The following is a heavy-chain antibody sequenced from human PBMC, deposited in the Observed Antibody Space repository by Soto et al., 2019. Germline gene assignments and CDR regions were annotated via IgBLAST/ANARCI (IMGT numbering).Heavy chain of an antibody. CDR3: ARNNGDYFAFDI. CDR1: GGTFSSYA. V-gene: IGHV1-69*13. J-gene: IGHJ3*02. Sequence: ASVKVSCKASGGTFSSYAIIWVRQAPGQGLEWMGGIIPIFGTANYAQKFQGRVTITADESTSTAYMELSSLRSEDTAVYYCARNNGDYFAFDIWGQGTMVTVSS. D-gene: IGHD4-17*01. CDR2: IIPIFGTA.